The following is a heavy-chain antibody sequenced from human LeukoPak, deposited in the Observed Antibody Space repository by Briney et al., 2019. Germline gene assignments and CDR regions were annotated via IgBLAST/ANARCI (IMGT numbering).Heavy chain of an antibody. Sequence: SVKVSCKASGDTFSSYAISWLRQAPGQGLEWMGRIIPILDITDYAQKFQGRFAITADKSTSTAYMELRSLSSEDTAVYYCARDQGLIDPPPYGLDVWGQGTTVTVSS. J-gene: IGHJ6*02. CDR3: ARDQGLIDPPPYGLDV. D-gene: IGHD3-16*01. V-gene: IGHV1-69*04. CDR1: GDTFSSYA. CDR2: IIPILDIT.